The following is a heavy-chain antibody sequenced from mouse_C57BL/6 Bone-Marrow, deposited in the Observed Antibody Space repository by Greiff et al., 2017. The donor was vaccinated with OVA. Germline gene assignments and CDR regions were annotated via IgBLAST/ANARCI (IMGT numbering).Heavy chain of an antibody. V-gene: IGHV5-9-1*02. J-gene: IGHJ2*01. CDR3: TREGTAQRVAFEY. Sequence: LVESGEGLVKPGGSLKLSCAASGFTFSSYAMSWVRQTPEKRLEWVAYISSGGDYIYYADTVRGRFTISRDNARNTLYLQMSSLKSEDTAMYYCTREGTAQRVAFEYWGQGTTLTVSS. CDR1: GFTFSSYA. CDR2: ISSGGDYI. D-gene: IGHD3-2*02.